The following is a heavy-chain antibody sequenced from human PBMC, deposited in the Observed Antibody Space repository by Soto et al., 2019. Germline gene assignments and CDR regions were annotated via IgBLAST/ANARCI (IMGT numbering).Heavy chain of an antibody. CDR1: GYTFSKYG. CDR2: ISLYSDGT. V-gene: IGHV1-18*01. D-gene: IGHD2-2*01. J-gene: IGHJ5*02. Sequence: ASVKVSCKTSGYTFSKYGITCVLRSPGQPLEWLGWISLYSDGTNYAQKFQGRVSMTTDTSTTTAYMELRSLRSDDTAVYYCARVVPGAEAWFGPWGQGTLVTVSS. CDR3: ARVVPGAEAWFGP.